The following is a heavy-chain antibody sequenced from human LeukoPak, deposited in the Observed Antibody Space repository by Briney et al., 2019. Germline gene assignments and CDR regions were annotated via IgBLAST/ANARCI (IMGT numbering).Heavy chain of an antibody. V-gene: IGHV1-18*01. Sequence: ASVKVSCKASGYTFTTYGINWVRQAPGQGLEWMGWISTHNGNTNYAQKVQGRVTMTTATSTSTAYMELRSLRSDDTAVYFCARALQLVVPSIVSPTYYYGMDVWGQGTTVTVSS. D-gene: IGHD2-2*01. CDR2: ISTHNGNT. CDR1: GYTFTTYG. J-gene: IGHJ6*02. CDR3: ARALQLVVPSIVSPTYYYGMDV.